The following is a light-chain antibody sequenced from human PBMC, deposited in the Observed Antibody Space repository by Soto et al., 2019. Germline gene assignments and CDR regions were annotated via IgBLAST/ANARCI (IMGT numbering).Light chain of an antibody. CDR2: GAS. CDR1: QSISSSY. CDR3: QQYGSSPLST. V-gene: IGKV3-20*01. J-gene: IGKJ5*01. Sequence: EIVLSQSPGTLSLSPGERATLSCRASQSISSSYLAWYQQKPGQAPRFMIYGASTRATGVPDRFSGSGSGTDFTLTVSRLEPEDFAVYYCQQYGSSPLSTFGQGTRLEIK.